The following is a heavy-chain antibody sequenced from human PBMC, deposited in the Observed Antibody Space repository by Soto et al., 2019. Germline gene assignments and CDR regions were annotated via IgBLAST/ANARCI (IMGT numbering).Heavy chain of an antibody. J-gene: IGHJ6*02. D-gene: IGHD2-2*01. CDR1: GGTFSSYA. CDR3: ARSQGSSTSLEIYYYYYYGMDV. CDR2: IIPISGTA. Sequence: QVQLVQSGAEVKKPGSSVKVSCKASGGTFSSYAISWVRQAPGQGLEWMGGIIPISGTANYAQKFQGRVTINAVETTSTAYMELSSLRSEDTAVYYCARSQGSSTSLEIYYYYYYGMDVWGQGTTVTVSS. V-gene: IGHV1-69*01.